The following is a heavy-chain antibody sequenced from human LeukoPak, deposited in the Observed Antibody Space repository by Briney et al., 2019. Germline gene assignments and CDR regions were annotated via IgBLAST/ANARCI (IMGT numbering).Heavy chain of an antibody. V-gene: IGHV3-23*01. Sequence: GGSLRLSCAASGFTFSSYAMSWVRQAPGKGLEWVSAITDSGGNTYYAAPVKGRFTISRDNSKNTLYLQMNSLRAEDTAAYYCARAGHCTNGICYTADFDYWGQGTLVTVSS. CDR3: ARAGHCTNGICYTADFDY. CDR1: GFTFSSYA. CDR2: ITDSGGNT. D-gene: IGHD2-8*01. J-gene: IGHJ4*02.